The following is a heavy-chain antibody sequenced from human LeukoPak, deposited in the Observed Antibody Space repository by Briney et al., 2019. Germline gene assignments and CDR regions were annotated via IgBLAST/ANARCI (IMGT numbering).Heavy chain of an antibody. CDR1: GYTFTSYD. J-gene: IGHJ4*02. CDR3: ASMITFGGVIETTENDY. CDR2: MNPNSGNT. V-gene: IGHV1-8*01. D-gene: IGHD3-16*02. Sequence: ASVKVSCKASGYTFTSYDINWVRQAPGQGLEWMGWMNPNSGNTGYAQKFQGRVTMTRNTSISTAYMELSSLRSEDTAVYYCASMITFGGVIETTENDYWGQGTLVTVSS.